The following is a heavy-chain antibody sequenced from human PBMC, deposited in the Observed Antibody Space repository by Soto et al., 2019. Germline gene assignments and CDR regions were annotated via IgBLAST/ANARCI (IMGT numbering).Heavy chain of an antibody. J-gene: IGHJ4*02. Sequence: EVQLVESGGGLVQPGGSLRLSCAASGFTFSDHYMDWVRQAPGKGLEWVGRTRNKANSYTTEYAASVKGRFTISRDDSKNSLYLQMNSLKTEDTAVYYCARVTWLLSYDYWDQGTLVTVSS. CDR1: GFTFSDHY. CDR3: ARVTWLLSYDY. V-gene: IGHV3-72*01. D-gene: IGHD3-3*01. CDR2: TRNKANSYTT.